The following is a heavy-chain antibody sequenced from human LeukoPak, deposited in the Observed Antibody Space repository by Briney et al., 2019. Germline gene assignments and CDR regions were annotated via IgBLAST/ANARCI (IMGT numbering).Heavy chain of an antibody. J-gene: IGHJ3*02. CDR3: ARDQVAPTITMVRGVISAFDI. Sequence: SVKVSCKATGRTFNSYVISWVRQAPGQGLEWMAAIIPIFAAANFAQKFQRRVTITTDESTSPAYMELSSLRSEDTAVYYCARDQVAPTITMVRGVISAFDIWGQGTMVTVSS. CDR2: IIPIFAAA. D-gene: IGHD3-10*01. V-gene: IGHV1-69*05. CDR1: GRTFNSYV.